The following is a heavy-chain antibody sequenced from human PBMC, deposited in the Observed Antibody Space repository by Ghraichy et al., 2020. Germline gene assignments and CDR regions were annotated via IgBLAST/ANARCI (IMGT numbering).Heavy chain of an antibody. CDR2: IRDDGSNK. V-gene: IGHV3-30*02. CDR3: TIHSGVRGY. J-gene: IGHJ4*02. D-gene: IGHD7-27*01. Sequence: GGSLRLSCAASGFPFSVYGMHWVRQAPGKGLEWVAFIRDDGSNKYYVDSVKGRFTISRDNPQSTLYLQMTSLRTDDTAVYYCTIHSGVRGYWGQGTLVTVSS. CDR1: GFPFSVYG.